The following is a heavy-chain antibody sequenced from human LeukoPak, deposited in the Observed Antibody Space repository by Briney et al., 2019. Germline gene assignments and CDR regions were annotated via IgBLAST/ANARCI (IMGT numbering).Heavy chain of an antibody. CDR1: GGSISSSSYY. CDR2: INHSGST. D-gene: IGHD2-2*01. J-gene: IGHJ2*01. CDR3: ARLWFSRPRSHWYFDL. V-gene: IGHV4-39*07. Sequence: SETLSLTCTVSGGSISSSSYYWSWIRQPPGKGLEWIGEINHSGSTNYNPSLKSRVTISVDTSKNQFSLKLSSVTAADTAVYYCARLWFSRPRSHWYFDLWGRGTLVTVSS.